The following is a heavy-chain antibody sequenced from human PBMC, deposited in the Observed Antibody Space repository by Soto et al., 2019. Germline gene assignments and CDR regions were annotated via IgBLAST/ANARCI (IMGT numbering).Heavy chain of an antibody. J-gene: IGHJ4*02. CDR2: IYYSGST. D-gene: IGHD4-17*01. CDR3: ARADYGDLDY. V-gene: IGHV4-61*01. Sequence: QVQLQESGPGLVKPSETLSLTCTVSGCSVSSGSYYWSWIRQPPGKGLEWIGYIYYSGSTNYNPSRKSRVTISVDTSKNQFSLKLSSVTAEDTAVYYCARADYGDLDYWGQGTLVTVYS. CDR1: GCSVSSGSYY.